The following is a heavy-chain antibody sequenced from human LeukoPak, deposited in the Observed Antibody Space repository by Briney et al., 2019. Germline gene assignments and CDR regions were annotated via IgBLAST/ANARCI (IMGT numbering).Heavy chain of an antibody. V-gene: IGHV3-11*04. Sequence: GGSLRLSCTAAGFSLSGHYMTWIRQAPGQGLEYLSYLSNTGSDIFYADSVKGRFTISRDNSKNTLYLQMNSLRAEDTAVYYCARSGYYYDSSGYYPDWGQGTLVTVSS. CDR3: ARSGYYYDSSGYYPD. CDR2: LSNTGSDI. D-gene: IGHD3-22*01. CDR1: GFSLSGHY. J-gene: IGHJ4*02.